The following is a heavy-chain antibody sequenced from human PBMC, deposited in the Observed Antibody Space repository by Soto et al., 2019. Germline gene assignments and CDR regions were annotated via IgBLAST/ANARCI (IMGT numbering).Heavy chain of an antibody. CDR1: GGSITTSGYY. D-gene: IGHD1-26*01. J-gene: IGHJ3*02. V-gene: IGHV4-39*01. CDR3: ARHSDTGSNYKHAFHI. Sequence: SETLSLTCAVSGGSITTSGYYLGWIRQPPGKGLEWIGSIYYSRSTYYNPSLESRVTISVDTSRNQFSVKLTSVTATDTAVYYCARHSDTGSNYKHAFHIWAQGTMITVSS. CDR2: IYYSRST.